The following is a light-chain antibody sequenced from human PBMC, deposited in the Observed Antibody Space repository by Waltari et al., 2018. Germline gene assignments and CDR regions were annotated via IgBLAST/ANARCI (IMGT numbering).Light chain of an antibody. J-gene: IGKJ1*01. CDR1: QSVLYISNNKNY. CDR2: WAS. V-gene: IGKV4-1*01. Sequence: DIVMNQSPDSLAVSLGERATINCQSSQSVLYISNNKNYLAWYQQKPGQPPKLLIYWASTRESGVPDRFSGSGSGTDFTLTISNLQAEDVAVYYCQQYYNTPWTFGQGTKVEIK. CDR3: QQYYNTPWT.